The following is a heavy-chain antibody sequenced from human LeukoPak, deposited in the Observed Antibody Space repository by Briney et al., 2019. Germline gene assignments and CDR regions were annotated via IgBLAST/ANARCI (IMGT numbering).Heavy chain of an antibody. J-gene: IGHJ6*03. Sequence: GGALRLSCAASGFTFCSYGMHWVPQAPGKGLEWVAAISCDRSNKYYADSVKGRFTISRDNSKNTLYLQMNSLRAEDTAVYYCARGPYYDFWSGYYDGGHYYYYMDVWGKGTTVTVSS. CDR3: ARGPYYDFWSGYYDGGHYYYYMDV. V-gene: IGHV3-30*04. D-gene: IGHD3-3*01. CDR2: ISCDRSNK. CDR1: GFTFCSYG.